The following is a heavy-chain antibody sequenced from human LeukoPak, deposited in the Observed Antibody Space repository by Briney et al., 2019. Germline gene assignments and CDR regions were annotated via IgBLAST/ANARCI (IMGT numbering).Heavy chain of an antibody. Sequence: GGSLRLSCAASGFIVSSNYMSWVRQAPGKGLEWVSTIYSGGSTYYADSVKGRFTISRDNSQNKLYLQMNSLRAEDTAVYYCARAAALAGPFDYWGQGTLVTVSA. CDR1: GFIVSSNY. V-gene: IGHV3-53*01. D-gene: IGHD6-13*01. J-gene: IGHJ4*02. CDR3: ARAAALAGPFDY. CDR2: IYSGGST.